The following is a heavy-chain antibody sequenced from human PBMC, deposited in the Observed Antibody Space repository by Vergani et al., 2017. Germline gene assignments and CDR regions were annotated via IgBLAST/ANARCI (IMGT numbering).Heavy chain of an antibody. V-gene: IGHV4-34*01. CDR3: ARTYPYFDY. J-gene: IGHJ4*02. CDR1: GGSFSGYY. Sequence: QVQLQQWGAGLLKPSETLSLTCAVYGGSFSGYYWSWIRQPPGKGLEWIGEINHSGSTKDNPPLKSRVTISVDTSKNQCSLKLGSVTAADTAVYYCARTYPYFDYWGQGTLVTVSS. CDR2: INHSGST.